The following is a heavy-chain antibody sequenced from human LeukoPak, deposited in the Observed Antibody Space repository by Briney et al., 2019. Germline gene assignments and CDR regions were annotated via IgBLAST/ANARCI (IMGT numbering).Heavy chain of an antibody. CDR2: IGTASDT. CDR3: ARGPPRGKYYYMDV. V-gene: IGHV3-13*01. D-gene: IGHD1-1*01. Sequence: GGSLRLSCAASGFTFSSFDMHWVRQPTGQGLEWVSTIGTASDTYYLGSVEGRFTLSRDNAKNSLYLQMNSLTAGDTAVYYCARGPPRGKYYYMDVWGKGTTVTVSS. J-gene: IGHJ6*03. CDR1: GFTFSSFD.